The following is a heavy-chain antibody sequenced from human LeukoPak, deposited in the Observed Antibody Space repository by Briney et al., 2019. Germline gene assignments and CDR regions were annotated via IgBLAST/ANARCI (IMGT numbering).Heavy chain of an antibody. CDR2: ISYDGSNK. Sequence: GGSLRLSCAASGFTFNNFGMHWVRQAPGKGLEWVAVISYDGSNKYYADSVKGRFTISRDNSKNTLYLQVNSLRAEDTAVYYCAKGWRMSDPWGQGTLVTVSS. CDR1: GFTFNNFG. V-gene: IGHV3-30*18. D-gene: IGHD1-1*01. J-gene: IGHJ5*02. CDR3: AKGWRMSDP.